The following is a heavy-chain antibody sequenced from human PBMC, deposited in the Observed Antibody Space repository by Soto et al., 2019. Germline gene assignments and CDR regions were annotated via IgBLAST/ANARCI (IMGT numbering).Heavy chain of an antibody. CDR1: GIPVSSNY. CDR2: LHSGGDT. CDR3: ARDGLYYYASHMGV. D-gene: IGHD3-10*01. Sequence: VQLVESGGGLVQPGGSLRLSCVASGIPVSSNYMTWVRQAPGKGLEWVSVLHSGGDTYYANSVKGRFTISRHDSTNTLFLQMNSLTAEDTDVYYCARDGLYYYASHMGVWGQETTVTVSS. V-gene: IGHV3-53*04. J-gene: IGHJ6*02.